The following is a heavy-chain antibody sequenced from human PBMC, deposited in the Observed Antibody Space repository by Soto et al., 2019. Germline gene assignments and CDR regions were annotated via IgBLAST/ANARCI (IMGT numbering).Heavy chain of an antibody. CDR1: GFPFGDYA. CDR3: ARPALLVTTFDS. CDR2: IWHDGSNK. D-gene: IGHD4-17*01. Sequence: GGFLRLSSAASGFPFGDYAMHWVSQAPGKGLEWVAVIWHDGSNKYYADSVKGRFTISRDNSKNTLYLQMNSLRAEDTAVYFCARPALLVTTFDSWGQGTPVTVSS. J-gene: IGHJ4*02. V-gene: IGHV3-33*01.